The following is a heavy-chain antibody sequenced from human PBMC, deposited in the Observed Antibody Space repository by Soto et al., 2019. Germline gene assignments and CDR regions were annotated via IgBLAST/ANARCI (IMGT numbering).Heavy chain of an antibody. Sequence: EVRLVESGGGLVKPGGSLRLSCAASGFTFSAFSMNWVRQAPGKGLEWLSSINEDSTYIYYGDSLRGRSTISRDNAKDSLYLQIDALSARDTAEYYWVIDFGLYVW. V-gene: IGHV3-21*02. CDR3: VIDFGLYV. D-gene: IGHD3-3*01. CDR1: GFTFSAFS. CDR2: INEDSTYI. J-gene: IGHJ3*01.